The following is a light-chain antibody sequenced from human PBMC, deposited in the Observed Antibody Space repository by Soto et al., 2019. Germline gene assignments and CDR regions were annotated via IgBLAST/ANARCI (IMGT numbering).Light chain of an antibody. V-gene: IGKV3-11*01. J-gene: IGKJ4*01. CDR1: QSVSSY. Sequence: EIVLTQSPATLSLSPGERATLSCRASQSVSSYLAWYQQKPGQAPRLLIYDASNRATGIPARFSGSGSGTDFTLTISSLEPEDGAVYYCQQRSNWPGLTFGGGTKVEIK. CDR2: DAS. CDR3: QQRSNWPGLT.